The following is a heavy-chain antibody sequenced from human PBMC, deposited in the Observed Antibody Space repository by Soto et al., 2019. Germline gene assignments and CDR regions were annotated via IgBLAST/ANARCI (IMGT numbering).Heavy chain of an antibody. CDR2: INPDNGNT. J-gene: IGHJ5*02. V-gene: IGHV1-3*01. Sequence: ASVKVSCKASGYTFTRYTMNWVLQAPGQRLEWMGWINPDNGNTKSSQKFQDRVIITRDTSASTAYMDLSSLRSEDTAVYYCARGIATGQLDPWGQGALVTVSS. CDR3: ARGIATGQLDP. CDR1: GYTFTRYT. D-gene: IGHD2-15*01.